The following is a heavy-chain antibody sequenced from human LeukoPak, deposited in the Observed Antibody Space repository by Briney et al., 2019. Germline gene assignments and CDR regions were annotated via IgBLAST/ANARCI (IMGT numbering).Heavy chain of an antibody. CDR1: GGAISGYY. D-gene: IGHD3/OR15-3a*01. Sequence: PSEPLSLTCTVSGGAISGYYWSWIRQPAGKGLEWLGRVYSSGSTKYNPSLESRVTMSVDTSKNQFSLKLNFVTAADTAVYYCARVGSGYDFFDYWGQGTLVTVSS. V-gene: IGHV4-4*07. CDR2: VYSSGST. CDR3: ARVGSGYDFFDY. J-gene: IGHJ4*02.